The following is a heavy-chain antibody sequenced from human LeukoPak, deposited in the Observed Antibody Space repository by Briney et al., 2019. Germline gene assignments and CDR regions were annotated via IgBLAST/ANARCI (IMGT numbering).Heavy chain of an antibody. CDR3: ARPYSRGWYGAFDI. V-gene: IGHV4-4*09. Sequence: SETLSLTCTVSGGSISSYYWSWIRQPPGKGLEGIGYIYTSGSTNYNPSLKSRVTISVDTSKNQFSLKLSSVTAADTAVYYCARPYSRGWYGAFDIWGQGTMVTVSS. CDR2: IYTSGST. J-gene: IGHJ3*02. D-gene: IGHD6-19*01. CDR1: GGSISSYY.